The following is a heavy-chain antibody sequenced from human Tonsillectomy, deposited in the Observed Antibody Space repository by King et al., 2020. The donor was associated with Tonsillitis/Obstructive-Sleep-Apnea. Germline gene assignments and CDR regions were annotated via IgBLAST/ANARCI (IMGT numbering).Heavy chain of an antibody. D-gene: IGHD3-3*01. Sequence: VQLVESGGGLVQPGGSLRLSCAASGFTFSSYWMYWVRQAPGKGLVWVSRINSDGSSTSYADSVKGRFTISRDNAKNTLYLQMNSLRAEDTAVYYCARDRGEWLSAYYYYYGMDVWGQGTTVTVSS. J-gene: IGHJ6*02. V-gene: IGHV3-74*01. CDR3: ARDRGEWLSAYYYYYGMDV. CDR1: GFTFSSYW. CDR2: INSDGSST.